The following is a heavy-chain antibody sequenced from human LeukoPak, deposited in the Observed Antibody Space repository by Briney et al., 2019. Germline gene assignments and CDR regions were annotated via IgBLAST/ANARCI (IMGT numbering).Heavy chain of an antibody. Sequence: SETLSLTCAVSGGSISSGVNYWTWIRQPPGKGLEWIGYISHSGTTFYTSSLKSRVTISVDRSKSQFSLKLSSVTAADTAVYYCARGGYFGSGVDAFDIWGQGTLVTVSS. V-gene: IGHV4-30-2*01. CDR3: ARGGYFGSGVDAFDI. CDR2: ISHSGTT. CDR1: GGSISSGVNY. J-gene: IGHJ3*02. D-gene: IGHD3-10*01.